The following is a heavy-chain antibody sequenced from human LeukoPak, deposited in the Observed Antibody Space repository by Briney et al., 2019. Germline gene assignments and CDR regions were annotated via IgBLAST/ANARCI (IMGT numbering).Heavy chain of an antibody. J-gene: IGHJ4*02. D-gene: IGHD3-3*01. CDR1: GFTVSSNY. CDR3: TRVADFWSGYTDY. Sequence: PGGSLRLSCAASGFTVSSNYMSWVRQAPGKGLEWVGFIRSKAYGGTTEYAASVKGRFTISRDDSKSIAYLQMNSLKTEDTAVYYCTRVADFWSGYTDYWGQGTLVTVSS. V-gene: IGHV3-49*04. CDR2: IRSKAYGGTT.